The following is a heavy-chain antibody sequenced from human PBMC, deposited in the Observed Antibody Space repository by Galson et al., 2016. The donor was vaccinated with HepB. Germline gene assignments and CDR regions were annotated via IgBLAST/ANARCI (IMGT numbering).Heavy chain of an antibody. CDR2: IYYSGTT. V-gene: IGHV4-30-4*01. Sequence: TLSLTCTVSGGSISSGNYYWSWIRQPPGKGLEWIGYIYYSGTTYYNPSLKSRLSISMDTSKNQFSLKLTSVTAADTAVYYCVRWGITMFGKTIIRTDGFDIWGQGTKVTVSS. J-gene: IGHJ3*02. D-gene: IGHD3-3*01. CDR1: GGSISSGNYY. CDR3: VRWGITMFGKTIIRTDGFDI.